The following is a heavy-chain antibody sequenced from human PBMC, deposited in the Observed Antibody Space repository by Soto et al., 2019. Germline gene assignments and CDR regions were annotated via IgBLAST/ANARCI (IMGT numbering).Heavy chain of an antibody. CDR3: ARDLSRGWSRSGYYYGMDV. CDR2: INPNSGGT. J-gene: IGHJ6*02. CDR1: GYTFTGYY. D-gene: IGHD6-19*01. V-gene: IGHV1-2*04. Sequence: ASVKVSCKASGYTFTGYYMHWVRQAPGQGLEWMGWINPNSGGTNYAQKFQGWVTMTRDTSISTAYMELSRLRSDDTAVYYCARDLSRGWSRSGYYYGMDVWGQGTTVPVAS.